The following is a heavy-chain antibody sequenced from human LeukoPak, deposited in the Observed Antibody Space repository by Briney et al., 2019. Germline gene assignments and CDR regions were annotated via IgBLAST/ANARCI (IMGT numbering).Heavy chain of an antibody. CDR3: ASQYCSGGSCYPGYFDY. CDR1: GFTFSSYW. V-gene: IGHV3-7*01. J-gene: IGHJ4*02. CDR2: IKQDGSEK. D-gene: IGHD2-15*01. Sequence: QTGGSLRLSCAASGFTFSSYWMSWVRQAPGKGLEWVANIKQDGSEKYYVDSVKGRFTISRDNAKNSLYLQMNSLRAEDTAVYYCASQYCSGGSCYPGYFDYWGQGTLVTVSS.